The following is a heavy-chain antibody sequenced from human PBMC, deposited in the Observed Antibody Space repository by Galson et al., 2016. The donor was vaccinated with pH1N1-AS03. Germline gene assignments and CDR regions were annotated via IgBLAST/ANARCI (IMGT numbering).Heavy chain of an antibody. CDR1: GFTFSRCD. J-gene: IGHJ4*02. CDR3: AKDLTGGWSLDY. Sequence: LRLSCAASGFTFSRCDMHWVRPAPGKGLEWLAHVAPDRNYASYGDSVKGRFTISRDSSKNTLYLQMDSLSDEDTAVYYCAKDLTGGWSLDYWGQGTLVTVSS. V-gene: IGHV3-30*18. CDR2: VAPDRNYA. D-gene: IGHD6-19*01.